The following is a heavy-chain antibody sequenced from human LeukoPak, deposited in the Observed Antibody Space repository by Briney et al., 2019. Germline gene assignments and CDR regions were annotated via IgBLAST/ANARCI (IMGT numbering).Heavy chain of an antibody. Sequence: GGSLRLSCAASGFTFSSYAMSWVRQAPGKGLEWVSAISGSGGSTYYADSVKGRFTISRDNSKNTLYLRMNSLRAEDTAVYYCAKDSDIVATGPHDYWGQGTLVTVSS. J-gene: IGHJ4*02. CDR1: GFTFSSYA. CDR3: AKDSDIVATGPHDY. CDR2: ISGSGGST. V-gene: IGHV3-23*01. D-gene: IGHD5-12*01.